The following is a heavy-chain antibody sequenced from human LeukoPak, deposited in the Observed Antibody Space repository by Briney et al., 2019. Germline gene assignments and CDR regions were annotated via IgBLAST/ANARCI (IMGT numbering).Heavy chain of an antibody. CDR1: GGTFSSYA. CDR3: ASGNIVGSSGYYYFYFDY. Sequence: SVKVSCKASGGTFSSYAISWVRQAPGQGLEWMGGIIPIFGTANYAQKFQGRVTITTDESTSTAYMELSSLRSEDTAMYYCASGNIVGSSGYYYFYFDYWGQGTLVTVSS. V-gene: IGHV1-69*05. CDR2: IIPIFGTA. J-gene: IGHJ4*02. D-gene: IGHD3-22*01.